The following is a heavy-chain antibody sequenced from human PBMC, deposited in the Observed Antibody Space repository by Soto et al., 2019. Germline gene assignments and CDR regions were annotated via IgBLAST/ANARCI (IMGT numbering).Heavy chain of an antibody. Sequence: QVQLVESGGGVVQPGRSLRLSCAVSVFTFSSYGVHWVRQAPGKGLEWVAVIWYDGSNKYYADSVKGRFTISRDNSKNTLYLQMNSLRAEDTAVYYCARDRFQMTTMTTAVINWYFDLWGRGTLVTVSS. CDR2: IWYDGSNK. CDR3: ARDRFQMTTMTTAVINWYFDL. V-gene: IGHV3-33*01. D-gene: IGHD4-17*01. J-gene: IGHJ2*01. CDR1: VFTFSSYG.